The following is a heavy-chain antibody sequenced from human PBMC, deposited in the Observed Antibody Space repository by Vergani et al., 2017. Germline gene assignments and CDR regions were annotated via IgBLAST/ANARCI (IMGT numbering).Heavy chain of an antibody. CDR2: IWYDGSNK. CDR1: GFTFSSHG. CDR3: ARWGNVKRLDS. Sequence: QVQLVESEGGVVQPGRSLTLSCVASGFTFSSHGMHWVRQAPGKGLEWVAVIWYDGSNKYYGDSVKGRFTISRDNSKNTLYLQMNSLRVEDTAVYYCARWGNVKRLDSWGQGILVTVSS. J-gene: IGHJ5*01. D-gene: IGHD1-26*01. V-gene: IGHV3-33*01.